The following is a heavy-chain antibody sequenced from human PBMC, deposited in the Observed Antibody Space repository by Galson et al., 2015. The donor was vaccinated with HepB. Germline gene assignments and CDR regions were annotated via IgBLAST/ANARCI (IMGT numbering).Heavy chain of an antibody. D-gene: IGHD3-10*01. CDR3: AKDRGLLRGVNDL. CDR2: ISYDGSNK. V-gene: IGHV3-30*18. CDR1: GFTFSSYG. J-gene: IGHJ4*02. Sequence: SLRLSCAASGFTFSSYGMHWVRQAPGKGLEWVAVISYDGSNKYYADTVKGRFTISRDNSKNTLYLQMNSLRAEDTAVYYCAKDRGLLRGVNDLWGQGTLVTVSS.